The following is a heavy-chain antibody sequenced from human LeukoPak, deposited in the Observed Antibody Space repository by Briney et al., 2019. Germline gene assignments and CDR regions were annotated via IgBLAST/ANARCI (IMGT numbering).Heavy chain of an antibody. CDR1: GLTFSTYW. Sequence: PGGSLRLSCAASGLTFSTYWMHWVRQAPGKGLEWVSYISSSSSTIYYADSVKGRFTISRDNAKNSLYLQMNSLRAEDTAVYYCARDGIPRFDYWGQGTLVTVSS. J-gene: IGHJ4*02. D-gene: IGHD2-21*01. V-gene: IGHV3-48*04. CDR2: ISSSSSTI. CDR3: ARDGIPRFDY.